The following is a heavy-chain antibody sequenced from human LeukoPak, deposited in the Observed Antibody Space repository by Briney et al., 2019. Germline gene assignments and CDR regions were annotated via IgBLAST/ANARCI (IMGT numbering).Heavy chain of an antibody. CDR3: AKDDRLYYFDY. D-gene: IGHD2-21*02. CDR1: GFTFSNYW. Sequence: PGGSLRLSCPASGFTFSNYWMSWVRQAPGKGLEWVANIKQDESEKYYVDSVKGRFTISRDNAKNSLYLQMNSLRAEDTAVYYCAKDDRLYYFDYWGQGTLVTVSS. J-gene: IGHJ4*02. V-gene: IGHV3-7*01. CDR2: IKQDESEK.